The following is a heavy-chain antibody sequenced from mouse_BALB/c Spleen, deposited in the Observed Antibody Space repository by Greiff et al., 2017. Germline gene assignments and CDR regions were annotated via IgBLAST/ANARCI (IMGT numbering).Heavy chain of an antibody. CDR1: GFTFSSFG. CDR2: ISSGSSTI. V-gene: IGHV5-17*02. Sequence: EVKLMESGGGLVQPGGSRKLSCAASGFTFSSFGMHWVRQAPEKGLEWVAYISSGSSTIYYADTVKGRFTISRDNPKNTLFLQMTSLRSEDTAMYYCARSEDYWGQGTSVTVSS. J-gene: IGHJ4*01. CDR3: ARSEDY.